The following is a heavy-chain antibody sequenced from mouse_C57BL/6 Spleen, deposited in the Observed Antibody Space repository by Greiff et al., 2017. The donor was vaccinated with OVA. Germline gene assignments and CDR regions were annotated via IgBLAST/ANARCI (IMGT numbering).Heavy chain of an antibody. CDR3: ARGGSYGNYEYAMDY. CDR1: GYTFTSYW. CDR2: IHPNSGST. D-gene: IGHD2-1*01. Sequence: QVQLQQPGAELVKPGASVKLSCKASGYTFTSYWMHWVKQRPGQGLEWIGMIHPNSGSTNYNEKFKSKATLTVDKSSSTAYMQLSSLTSEDSAVYYCARGGSYGNYEYAMDYWGQGTSVTVSS. V-gene: IGHV1-64*01. J-gene: IGHJ4*01.